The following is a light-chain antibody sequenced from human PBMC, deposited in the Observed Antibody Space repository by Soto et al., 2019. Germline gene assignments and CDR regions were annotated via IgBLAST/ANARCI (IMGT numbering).Light chain of an antibody. Sequence: QSALTQPASVSGSPGQSITISCTGTSSDVGGYNYVSWYQQHPGKAPKLMIYEVSNRPSGVSNRFSGSKSGSTASLTISGLQAEDEADYYCSSYTSSSTLGVFGGGTKPTVL. CDR1: SSDVGGYNY. CDR3: SSYTSSSTLGV. J-gene: IGLJ3*02. CDR2: EVS. V-gene: IGLV2-14*01.